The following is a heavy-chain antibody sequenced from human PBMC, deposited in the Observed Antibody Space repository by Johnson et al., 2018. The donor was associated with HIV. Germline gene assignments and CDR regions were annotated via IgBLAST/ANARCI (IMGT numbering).Heavy chain of an antibody. CDR3: AKDMIQLWFFDAFDI. V-gene: IGHV3-30-3*01. Sequence: LVESGGGVVQPGRSLRLSCAASGFTFSSYAMHWVRQAPGKGLEWVGVISYDGSNKYYADSVKGRFTISRDNSKNTLYLQMNSLRDEDTAVYYCAKDMIQLWFFDAFDIWGQGTMVTVSS. J-gene: IGHJ3*02. CDR2: ISYDGSNK. CDR1: GFTFSSYA. D-gene: IGHD5-18*01.